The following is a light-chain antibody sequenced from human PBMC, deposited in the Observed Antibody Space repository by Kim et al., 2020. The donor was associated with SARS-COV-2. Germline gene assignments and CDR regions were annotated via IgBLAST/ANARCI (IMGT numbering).Light chain of an antibody. CDR3: QVWDSTTWV. CDR2: RDT. CDR1: NIGGKN. Sequence: SYELTQAPSVSVALGQTGTITCGGNNIGGKNVHWYQQKPGQAPVLVIYRDTKRPSGIPERFSGSNSGNTATLTISRAQAGDEAYYYCQVWDSTTWVFGGGTQLTVL. V-gene: IGLV3-9*01. J-gene: IGLJ3*02.